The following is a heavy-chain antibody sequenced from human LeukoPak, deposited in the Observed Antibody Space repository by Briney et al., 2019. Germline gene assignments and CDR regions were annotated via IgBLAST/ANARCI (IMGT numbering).Heavy chain of an antibody. Sequence: GGFLRLSCVASGFTFSKYWLHWVRQAPGKGLVWVARINPDDKSTSYADSVKGRFTISRDDAKKTLYLQMNSLRAEDTAVYYCARGPMGGSYYYYYYGMDVWGQGTTVTVSS. CDR3: ARGPMGGSYYYYYYGMDV. V-gene: IGHV3-74*01. CDR1: GFTFSKYW. D-gene: IGHD1-26*01. J-gene: IGHJ6*02. CDR2: INPDDKST.